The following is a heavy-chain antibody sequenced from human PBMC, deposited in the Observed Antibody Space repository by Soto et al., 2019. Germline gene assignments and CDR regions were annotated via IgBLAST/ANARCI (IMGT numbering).Heavy chain of an antibody. Sequence: GASVKVSCTASGYTFTSYDINWVRLATGQGLEWMGWMNPNSGNTGYAQKFQGRVTMTRNTSISTAYMELSSLRSEDTAVYYCARGNYYGSGSYYRGFDPWGQGTLVTVSS. J-gene: IGHJ5*02. D-gene: IGHD3-10*01. CDR3: ARGNYYGSGSYYRGFDP. CDR2: MNPNSGNT. CDR1: GYTFTSYD. V-gene: IGHV1-8*01.